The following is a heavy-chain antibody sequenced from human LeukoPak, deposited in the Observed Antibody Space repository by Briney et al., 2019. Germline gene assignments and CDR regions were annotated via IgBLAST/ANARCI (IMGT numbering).Heavy chain of an antibody. J-gene: IGHJ4*02. Sequence: PGGSLRLSCAASGFTFSSYAMSWVRQAPGEGLEWVSAISGSGGSTYYADSVKGRFTISRDNSKNTLYLQMNSLRAEDTAVYYCAKGVRVSESTAMVPLYFDYWGQGTLVTVSS. D-gene: IGHD5-18*01. CDR1: GFTFSSYA. CDR3: AKGVRVSESTAMVPLYFDY. CDR2: ISGSGGST. V-gene: IGHV3-23*01.